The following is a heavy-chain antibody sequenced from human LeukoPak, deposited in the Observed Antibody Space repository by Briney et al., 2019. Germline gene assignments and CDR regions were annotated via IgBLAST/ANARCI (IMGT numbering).Heavy chain of an antibody. CDR3: AKVGYYDSSGYLKNPDFDY. CDR1: GFTFSSYG. D-gene: IGHD3-22*01. J-gene: IGHJ4*02. V-gene: IGHV3-30*02. Sequence: GGSLRLSCAASGFTFSSYGMHWVRQAPGKGLEWVAFMRYDGSNKYYADSVKGRITISRDNSKNTLYLQMNSLRAEDTAVYYCAKVGYYDSSGYLKNPDFDYWGQGTLVTVSS. CDR2: MRYDGSNK.